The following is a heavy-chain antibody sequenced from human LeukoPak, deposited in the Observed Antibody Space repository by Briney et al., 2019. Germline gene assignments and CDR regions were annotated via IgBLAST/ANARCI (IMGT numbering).Heavy chain of an antibody. CDR1: GFIFRNYY. V-gene: IGHV3-74*01. CDR2: INGDGSTT. Sequence: GGSLRLSCEPSGFIFRNYYMHWVRQAPGKGLVWVSHINGDGSTTGYADSVKGRFTISRDNAKNTLFLQMNSLRADDSAVYYCARGGVPYSFDFWGQGTLVTVSS. CDR3: ARGGVPYSFDF. D-gene: IGHD1-1*01. J-gene: IGHJ4*02.